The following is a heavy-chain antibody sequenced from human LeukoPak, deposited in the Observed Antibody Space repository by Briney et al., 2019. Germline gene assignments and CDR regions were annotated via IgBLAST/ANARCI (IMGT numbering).Heavy chain of an antibody. J-gene: IGHJ4*02. D-gene: IGHD5/OR15-5a*01. CDR2: ISNSGSTI. V-gene: IGHV3-48*03. CDR1: GFTFSSYE. CDR3: ARILSTPFDY. Sequence: PGGSLRLSCAASGFTFSSYEMNWVRQAPGKGLEWVSYISNSGSTIYYADSVKGRFTISRDNAKNSLYLQMNSLRAEDTAVHYCARILSTPFDYWGQGILVTVSS.